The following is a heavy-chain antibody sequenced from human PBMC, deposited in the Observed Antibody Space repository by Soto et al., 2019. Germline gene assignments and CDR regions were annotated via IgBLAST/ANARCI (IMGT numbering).Heavy chain of an antibody. D-gene: IGHD2-2*01. CDR2: FYYSGST. V-gene: IGHV4-30-2*03. CDR3: ARLGGYCTITSCYGYYGMDV. J-gene: IGHJ6*02. Sequence: SETLSLTCAVYGGSISSGGYSWSWIRQPPGKGLEWIGTFYYSGSTYYNPSLESRVTISVDTSKNQFSLKVSSVTAADTAVYYCARLGGYCTITSCYGYYGMDVWGQGTTVTVSS. CDR1: GGSISSGGYS.